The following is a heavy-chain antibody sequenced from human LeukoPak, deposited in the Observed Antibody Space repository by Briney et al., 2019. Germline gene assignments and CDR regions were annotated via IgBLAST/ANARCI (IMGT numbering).Heavy chain of an antibody. Sequence: SETLSLTCAVYGGSFSGYYWSWIRQPPGKGLEWIGEINHSGSTNYNPSLKSRVTISVDTSKNQFSLKLSSVTAADTAVYYCARVVLLWFGDCYSDYWGQGTLVTVSS. CDR2: INHSGST. CDR1: GGSFSGYY. CDR3: ARVVLLWFGDCYSDY. D-gene: IGHD3-10*01. V-gene: IGHV4-34*01. J-gene: IGHJ4*02.